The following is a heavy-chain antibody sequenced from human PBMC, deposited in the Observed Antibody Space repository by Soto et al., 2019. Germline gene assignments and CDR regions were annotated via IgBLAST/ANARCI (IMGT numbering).Heavy chain of an antibody. CDR1: GYTFTSYC. Sequence: QVQLVQSGAEVKKPGASVKVSCKASGYTFTSYCISWVRQAPGQGLEWMGWISAYNGNTNYAQKLQGRVTMTTDTSTSTANMELRRLRSDDTAVYYCARDGSGIAARPRYYYYGMDVWGQGTTVTVSS. CDR2: ISAYNGNT. D-gene: IGHD6-6*01. CDR3: ARDGSGIAARPRYYYYGMDV. J-gene: IGHJ6*02. V-gene: IGHV1-18*04.